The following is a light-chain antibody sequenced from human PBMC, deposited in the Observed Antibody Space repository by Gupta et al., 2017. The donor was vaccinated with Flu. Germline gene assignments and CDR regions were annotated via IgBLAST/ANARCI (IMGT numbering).Light chain of an antibody. CDR2: GNS. CDR3: QSYDSSRSGYVV. Sequence: QSVLTQPLSVSGAPGQRVTISCTGSSSNIGAGYDVHWYQQLPGTAPKLLIYGNSNRPSGVPDRFSGSKSGTSAAMAITGLQAEDEADYYCQSYDSSRSGYVVFGGGTKLTVL. V-gene: IGLV1-40*01. CDR1: SSNIGAGYD. J-gene: IGLJ2*01.